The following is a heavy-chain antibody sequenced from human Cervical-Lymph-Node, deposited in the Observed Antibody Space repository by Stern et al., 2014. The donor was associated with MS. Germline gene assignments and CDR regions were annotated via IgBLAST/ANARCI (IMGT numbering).Heavy chain of an antibody. CDR2: LYWDDDR. D-gene: IGHD3-10*01. CDR3: AHSSLSVGVSFDY. CDR1: GFSLNTIGEG. V-gene: IGHV2-5*02. Sequence: QVTLRESGPTLVKPTQTLTLTCRVSGFSLNTIGEGVGWIRQPPGKALEWLALLYWDDDRRYSTSLKDRLTLTKDTSKNLVVLKMTNMDPLDTATYYCAHSSLSVGVSFDYWGQGTLITVSS. J-gene: IGHJ4*02.